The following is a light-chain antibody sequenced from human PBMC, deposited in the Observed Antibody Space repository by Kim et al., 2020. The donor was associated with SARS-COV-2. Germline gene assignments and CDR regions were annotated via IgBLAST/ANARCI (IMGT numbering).Light chain of an antibody. J-gene: IGKJ1*01. CDR1: RGIKDH. V-gene: IGKV1-33*01. CDR3: QHYNDLPWA. Sequence: DIQMTQSPSSLSASVGDRLTITCRASRGIKDHVNWYQQKPGKAPRLLIYGASNLETGVHSRFSGGGSETDFTFTITSLQPEDIATYYCQHYNDLPWAFGQGTKVDIK. CDR2: GAS.